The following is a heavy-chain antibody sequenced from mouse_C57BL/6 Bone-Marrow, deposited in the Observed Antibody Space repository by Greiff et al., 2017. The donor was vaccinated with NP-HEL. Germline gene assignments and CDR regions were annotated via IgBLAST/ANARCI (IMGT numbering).Heavy chain of an antibody. D-gene: IGHD2-1*01. Sequence: EVQRVESGGGLVQPKGSLKLSCAASGFSFNTYAMNWVRQAPGKGLEWVARIRSKSNNYATYYADSVKDRFTISRDDSESMLYLQMNNLKTEDTAMYYCVRQESLLYGYYFDYWGQGTTLTVSS. J-gene: IGHJ2*01. V-gene: IGHV10-1*01. CDR3: VRQESLLYGYYFDY. CDR2: IRSKSNNYAT. CDR1: GFSFNTYA.